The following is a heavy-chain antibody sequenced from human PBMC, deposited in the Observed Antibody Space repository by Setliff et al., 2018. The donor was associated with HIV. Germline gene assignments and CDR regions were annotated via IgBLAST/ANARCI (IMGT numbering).Heavy chain of an antibody. D-gene: IGHD2-8*02. CDR3: ARISSRTASSGILFDH. Sequence: PSETLSLTCTVSDDSINDYYWSWLRQPPGKGLEWIGYIYKTGTTRYSPSLESRVTISIDTSRNHFSLNLKSVTAADTAIYYCARISSRTASSGILFDHWGQGTLVT. CDR2: IYKTGTT. J-gene: IGHJ4*02. V-gene: IGHV4-4*09. CDR1: DDSINDYY.